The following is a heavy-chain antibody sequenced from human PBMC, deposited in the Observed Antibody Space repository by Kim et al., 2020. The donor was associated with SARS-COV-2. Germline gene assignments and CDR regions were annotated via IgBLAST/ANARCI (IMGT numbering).Heavy chain of an antibody. CDR3: ARHSTNNWEKYFQH. J-gene: IGHJ1*01. CDR2: THYSGST. V-gene: IGHV4-39*01. CDR1: GASISSSSYY. Sequence: SETLSLTCIVSGASISSSSYYWGWIRQPPGKGLEWIGSTHYSGSTYYNPSLKSRVTISVDTSKNQFSLKLSSVTAADTAVYYCARHSTNNWEKYFQHWGQGTLVTVSS. D-gene: IGHD1-1*01.